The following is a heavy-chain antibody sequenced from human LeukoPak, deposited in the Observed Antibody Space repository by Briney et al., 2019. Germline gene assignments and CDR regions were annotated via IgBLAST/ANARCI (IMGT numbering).Heavy chain of an antibody. CDR1: GYTFTGYY. V-gene: IGHV1-2*02. CDR2: INPNSGGT. J-gene: IGHJ4*02. Sequence: ASVKVSCKAPGYTFTGYYMHWVRQAPGQGLEWMGWINPNSGGTNYAQKFQGRVTMTRDTSISTAYMELSRLRSEDTAVYYGAVHLPGDYLDRWGQGTLVTVSS. CDR3: AVHLPGDYLDR.